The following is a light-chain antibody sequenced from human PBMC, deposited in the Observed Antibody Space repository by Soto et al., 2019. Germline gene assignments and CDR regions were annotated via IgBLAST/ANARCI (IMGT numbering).Light chain of an antibody. V-gene: IGKV1-8*01. CDR1: QGISSY. CDR3: QQYYSYPRT. Sequence: STGDRVTITCRASQGISSYLAWYQQKPGKAPKLLIYAASTLQSGVPSRFSGSGSGTDFTLTISCLQSEDFATYYCQQYYSYPRTFGQGTKVDIK. CDR2: AAS. J-gene: IGKJ1*01.